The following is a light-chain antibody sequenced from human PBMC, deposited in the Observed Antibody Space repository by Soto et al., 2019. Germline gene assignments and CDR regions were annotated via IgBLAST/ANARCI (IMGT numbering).Light chain of an antibody. V-gene: IGKV1-5*03. CDR3: QHYNSYSWT. CDR2: KAS. Sequence: DIQMTQSPSTLSASVGDIVTITCRASQSISSWLAWYQQKPGKTPKLLIYKASSLQSGVPSRFSGSGSGTEFTLTISGLQTDDFATYYCQHYNSYSWTFGQGTRVEIK. CDR1: QSISSW. J-gene: IGKJ1*01.